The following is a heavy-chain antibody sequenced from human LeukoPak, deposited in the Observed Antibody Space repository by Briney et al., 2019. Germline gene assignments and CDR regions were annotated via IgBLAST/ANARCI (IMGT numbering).Heavy chain of an antibody. CDR3: ARQNGIAAAGNPNDFDY. V-gene: IGHV4-59*08. D-gene: IGHD6-13*01. CDR1: GGSISSYY. Sequence: PSETLSLTCTVSGGSISSYYWSWIRQPPGKGLEWIGYIYYSGSTNYNPSLKSRVTISVDTSKNQFSLKLSSVTAADTAVYYCARQNGIAAAGNPNDFDYWGQGTLVTVSS. J-gene: IGHJ4*02. CDR2: IYYSGST.